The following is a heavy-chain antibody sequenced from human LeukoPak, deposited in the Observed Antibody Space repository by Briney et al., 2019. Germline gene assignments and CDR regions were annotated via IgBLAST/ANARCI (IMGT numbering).Heavy chain of an antibody. D-gene: IGHD2-15*01. CDR3: AKDRAGYCSGGSCYTTFDP. J-gene: IGHJ5*02. V-gene: IGHV4-34*01. CDR2: INHSGST. CDR1: GGSFSGYY. Sequence: SETLSLTCAVYGGSFSGYYWSWIRQPPGKGLEWIGEINHSGSTNYNPSLKSRVTISVDTSKNQFSLKLSSVTAADTAVYYCAKDRAGYCSGGSCYTTFDPWGQGTLVTVSS.